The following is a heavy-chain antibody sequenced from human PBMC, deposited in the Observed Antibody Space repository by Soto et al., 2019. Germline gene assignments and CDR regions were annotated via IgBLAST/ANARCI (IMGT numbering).Heavy chain of an antibody. D-gene: IGHD4-17*01. CDR3: ARTVSSRIFDS. CDR2: IYHSGST. Sequence: NPSETLSLTCTVSGYSISSGYYWGWIRQPPGKGLEWIGSIYHSGSTYNNPSLKSRVTISVDTSKNQFSLNLNSVTAADTAVYYCARTVSSRIFDSWGQGALVTVSS. J-gene: IGHJ4*02. V-gene: IGHV4-38-2*02. CDR1: GYSISSGYY.